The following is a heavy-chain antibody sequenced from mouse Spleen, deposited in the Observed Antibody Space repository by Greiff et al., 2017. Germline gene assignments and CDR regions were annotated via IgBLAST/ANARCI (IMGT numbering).Heavy chain of an antibody. J-gene: IGHJ2*01. CDR1: GFTFSSYA. D-gene: IGHD1-1*01. CDR3: ARYYGSSYVFDY. V-gene: IGHV5-4*01. CDR2: ISDGGSYT. Sequence: EVQRVESGGGLVKPGGSLKLSCAASGFTFSSYAMSWVRQTPEKRLEWVATISDGGSYTYYPDNVKGRFTISRDNAKNNLYLQMSHLKSEDTAMYYCARYYGSSYVFDYWGQGTTLTVSS.